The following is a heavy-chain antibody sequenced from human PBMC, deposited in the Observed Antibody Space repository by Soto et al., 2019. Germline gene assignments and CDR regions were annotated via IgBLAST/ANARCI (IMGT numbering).Heavy chain of an antibody. CDR1: GFTFSYHA. D-gene: IGHD1-1*01. Sequence: QVQLVESGGGVVQPGRSLRLSCAASGFTFSYHALNWVRPAPGKGLEWVAVISFDGGNKYNAESVKGRFTISRDNSNSTLYLQMNSLRAEDTAMYFCARGTTTSAFSAMDVWGQGNTVTVSS. J-gene: IGHJ6*02. V-gene: IGHV3-30-3*01. CDR2: ISFDGGNK. CDR3: ARGTTTSAFSAMDV.